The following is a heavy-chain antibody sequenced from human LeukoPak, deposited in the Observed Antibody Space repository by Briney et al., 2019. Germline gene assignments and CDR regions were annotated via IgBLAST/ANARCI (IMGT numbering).Heavy chain of an antibody. V-gene: IGHV3-23*01. Sequence: GGSLRLSCAASGFTFSSYAMSWVRQAPGKGLEWVSAISGSGGSTYYADSVKGRFTISRDNSKNTLYLQMNSLRAEDTAVYYCAKDLPGGLVATSFGSRDYWGQGTLVTVSS. CDR1: GFTFSSYA. CDR3: AKDLPGGLVATSFGSRDY. J-gene: IGHJ4*02. CDR2: ISGSGGST. D-gene: IGHD5-12*01.